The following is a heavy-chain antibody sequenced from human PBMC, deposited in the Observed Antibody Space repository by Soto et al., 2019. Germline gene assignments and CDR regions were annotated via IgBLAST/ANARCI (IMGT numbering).Heavy chain of an antibody. CDR1: GFTFSSYW. D-gene: IGHD2-8*02. CDR2: IQKDGSEK. J-gene: IGHJ4*02. V-gene: IGHV3-7*03. CDR3: VESGGAADY. Sequence: PGGSLRLSCAASGFTFSSYWMGWVRQGPGKGLEWVANIQKDGSEKNYVDSVKGRFTISRDNAKNSLYLQMNSLTAEDTAVYYCVESGGAADYWGQGTLVTVSS.